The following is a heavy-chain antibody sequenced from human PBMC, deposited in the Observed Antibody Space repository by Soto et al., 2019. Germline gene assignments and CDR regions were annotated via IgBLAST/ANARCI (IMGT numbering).Heavy chain of an antibody. CDR2: IRSKTDGGTT. CDR3: TTDLGNNY. V-gene: IGHV3-15*07. Sequence: GGSLRLSCAASGFTFSNAWMNWVRQAPGKGLEWVGRIRSKTDGGTTHYSAPVKDRFAISRDDSKNMLFLQMNSLKTDDTALYYCTTDLGNNYWGQGTLVTVSS. CDR1: GFTFSNAW. J-gene: IGHJ4*02. D-gene: IGHD1-26*01.